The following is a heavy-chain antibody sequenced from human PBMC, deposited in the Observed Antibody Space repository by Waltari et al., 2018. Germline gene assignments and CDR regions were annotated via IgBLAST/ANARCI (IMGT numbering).Heavy chain of an antibody. CDR1: GFTVSSNY. D-gene: IGHD2-15*01. V-gene: IGHV3-53*01. CDR3: ARDASGGSYYFDY. CDR2: IYSGGST. Sequence: EVQLVESGGGLIQPGGSLRLSCAASGFTVSSNYISWVRQAPGKGLEWVSVIYSGGSTYYADSVKGRFTISRDNSKNTLYLQMNSLRAEDTAVYYCARDASGGSYYFDYWGQGTLVTVSS. J-gene: IGHJ4*02.